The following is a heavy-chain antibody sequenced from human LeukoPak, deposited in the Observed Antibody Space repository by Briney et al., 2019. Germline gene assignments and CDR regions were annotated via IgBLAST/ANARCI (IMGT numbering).Heavy chain of an antibody. CDR3: ARDHSSSWYRGAFDI. CDR2: IYHSGST. J-gene: IGHJ3*02. V-gene: IGHV4-4*02. D-gene: IGHD6-13*01. CDR1: GGSISSSNW. Sequence: SETLSLTCAVSGGSISSSNWWSWVRQPPGKGLEWIGEIYHSGSTNYNPSLKSRVTISVDKSKNQFSLKLSSVTAAVTAVYYCARDHSSSWYRGAFDIWGQGTMVTVSS.